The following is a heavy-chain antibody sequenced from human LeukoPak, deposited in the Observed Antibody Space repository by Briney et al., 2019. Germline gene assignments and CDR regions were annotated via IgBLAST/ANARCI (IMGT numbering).Heavy chain of an antibody. J-gene: IGHJ3*02. V-gene: IGHV3-11*04. CDR1: GFTFSDYY. CDR3: ARDGIAAAEEAFDI. D-gene: IGHD6-13*01. Sequence: GGSLRLSCAASGFTFSDYYMSWIRQAPGKGLEWVSYISSSGSTIYYADSVKGRFTISRDNAKNSLYLQMNSLRAEDTAVYYCARDGIAAAEEAFDIWGQGTMVTVSS. CDR2: ISSSGSTI.